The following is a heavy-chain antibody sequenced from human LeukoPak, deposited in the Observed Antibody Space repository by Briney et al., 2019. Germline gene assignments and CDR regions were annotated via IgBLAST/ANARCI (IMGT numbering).Heavy chain of an antibody. J-gene: IGHJ4*02. CDR1: GFTFSSYA. D-gene: IGHD6-6*01. CDR3: AKADSYSSSFDY. V-gene: IGHV3-23*01. CDR2: ISGSGGST. Sequence: GGSLRLSCAASGFTFSSYAMSWVRQAPGKGLEWVSAISGSGGSTYYADSVKGRFTISRDNSKNTLYLQVNSLRAEDTAVYYCAKADSYSSSFDYWGQGTLVTVSS.